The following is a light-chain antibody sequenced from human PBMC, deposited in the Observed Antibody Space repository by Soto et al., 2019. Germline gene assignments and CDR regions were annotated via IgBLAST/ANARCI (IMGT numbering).Light chain of an antibody. CDR3: CAYAATYTYV. CDR2: NVY. CDR1: SSDVGAYNF. Sequence: QSVLTQPASVSGSPGRSITISCTGTSSDVGAYNFVSWHQQHPGKAPKLMIYNVYKRPSGVSNRFSGSKFGNTASLTISGLQAEDEAEYYCCAYAATYTYVFGTGTKSPS. V-gene: IGLV2-23*02. J-gene: IGLJ1*01.